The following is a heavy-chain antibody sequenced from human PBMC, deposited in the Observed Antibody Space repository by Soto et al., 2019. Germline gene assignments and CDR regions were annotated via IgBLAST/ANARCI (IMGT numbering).Heavy chain of an antibody. V-gene: IGHV5-10-1*01. CDR2: IDPSDSYT. CDR3: ARLSHGSGSYSSDYYYYYGMDV. CDR1: GYSFTSYW. J-gene: IGHJ6*02. Sequence: GESLKISCKGSGYSFTSYWISWVRQMPGKGLEWMGRIDPSDSYTNHSPSFQGHVAISADKSISTAYLQWSSLKASDTAMYYCARLSHGSGSYSSDYYYYYGMDVWGQGTTVTVSS. D-gene: IGHD3-10*01.